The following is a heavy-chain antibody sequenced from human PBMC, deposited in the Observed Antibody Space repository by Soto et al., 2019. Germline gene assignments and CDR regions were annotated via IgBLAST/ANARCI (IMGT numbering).Heavy chain of an antibody. J-gene: IGHJ4*02. Sequence: PWGSLRLSCSASVFTFSSYSMSWFRQAPGKGLEWVSGFRTGGDDGTTYYADSVKGRFTISRDNSKNTLFLQMNSLRAEDTAIYYCAKKVNSGPGSQYFDYWGQGTLVTVSS. CDR2: FRTGGDDGTT. CDR3: AKKVNSGPGSQYFDY. D-gene: IGHD3-10*01. V-gene: IGHV3-23*01. CDR1: VFTFSSYS.